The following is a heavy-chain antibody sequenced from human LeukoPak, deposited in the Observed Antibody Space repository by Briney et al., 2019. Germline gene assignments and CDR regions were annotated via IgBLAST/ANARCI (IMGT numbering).Heavy chain of an antibody. D-gene: IGHD4-17*01. CDR2: IYTSGST. CDR1: GGSISSYY. CDR3: ATHDNDYGDYLAY. V-gene: IGHV4-4*07. J-gene: IGHJ4*02. Sequence: SETLSLTCTVSGGSISSYYWSWIRQPAGKGLEWIGRIYTSGSTNYNPSPKSRVTISVDTSKNQFSLKLSSVTAADTAVYYCATHDNDYGDYLAYWGQGTLVTVSS.